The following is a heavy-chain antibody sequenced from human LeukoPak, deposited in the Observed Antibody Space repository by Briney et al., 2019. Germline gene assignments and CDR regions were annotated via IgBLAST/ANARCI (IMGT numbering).Heavy chain of an antibody. D-gene: IGHD4-17*01. CDR1: GGSISSYY. Sequence: SETLSPTCTVSGGSISSYYWSWIRQPPGKGLEWIGYIYYSGSTNYNPSLKSRVTISVDTSKNQFSLILTSVTAADTAVYYCARLPTGFPNWFDPWGQGILVTVS. CDR2: IYYSGST. CDR3: ARLPTGFPNWFDP. J-gene: IGHJ5*02. V-gene: IGHV4-59*08.